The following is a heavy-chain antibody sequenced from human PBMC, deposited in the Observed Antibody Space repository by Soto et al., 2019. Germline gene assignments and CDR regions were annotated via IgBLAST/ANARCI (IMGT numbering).Heavy chain of an antibody. CDR1: GFTFSSYS. CDR3: ARFQGSSSGYYSIDY. J-gene: IGHJ4*02. V-gene: IGHV3-74*01. Sequence: TGGSRRRSCAASGFTFSSYSMHWVRQAPGKGLVWVSRINIDGSSTSYADSVNGRFTISRDNAKNTLYLQMNSLRAEDTAVYYCARFQGSSSGYYSIDYWGQGTLVTVSS. CDR2: INIDGSST. D-gene: IGHD3-22*01.